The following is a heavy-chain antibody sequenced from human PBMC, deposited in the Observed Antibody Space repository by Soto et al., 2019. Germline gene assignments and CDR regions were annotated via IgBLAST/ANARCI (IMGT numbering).Heavy chain of an antibody. CDR3: ATAVAGIGDNWFDP. V-gene: IGHV1-24*01. D-gene: IGHD6-19*01. CDR2: FDPEDGET. Sequence: VASVKVSCKVSGYTLTELSMHWVRQAPGKGLEWMGGFDPEDGETIYAQKFQGRVTMTEDTSTDTAYMELSSLRSEDTAVYYCATAVAGIGDNWFDPWGQGTLVTVSS. J-gene: IGHJ5*02. CDR1: GYTLTELS.